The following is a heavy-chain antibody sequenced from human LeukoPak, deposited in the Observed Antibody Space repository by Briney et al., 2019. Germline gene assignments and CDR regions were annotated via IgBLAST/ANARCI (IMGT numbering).Heavy chain of an antibody. Sequence: PSETLSLTCTVSDGSISTSDWSWIRQPAGKTREWIGRSYSSGSNNYNPSLKSRITMSLDTSKNQFFLRLSSVTAADTAVYYCARDRTQIAVVLTASGHKKIVNYYYMDVWGKGTTVTVSS. CDR1: DGSISTSD. D-gene: IGHD2-15*01. V-gene: IGHV4-4*07. CDR3: ARDRTQIAVVLTASGHKKIVNYYYMDV. J-gene: IGHJ6*03. CDR2: SYSSGSN.